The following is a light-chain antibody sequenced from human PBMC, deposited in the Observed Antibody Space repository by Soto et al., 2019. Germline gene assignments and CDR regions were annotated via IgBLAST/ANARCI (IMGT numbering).Light chain of an antibody. CDR2: WAS. CDR3: HHYYSDPPWT. V-gene: IGKV4-1*01. J-gene: IGKJ1*01. CDR1: QSVLYSHNAKNY. Sequence: DIVMTQSPDSLAVSLGERATIHCRSSQSVLYSHNAKNYMGWFQQKPGQPPKLLIYWASTRESGVPDRFSGSGSGTDFTLTISSLQAEDVAVYYRHHYYSDPPWTFGQGTKVEIK.